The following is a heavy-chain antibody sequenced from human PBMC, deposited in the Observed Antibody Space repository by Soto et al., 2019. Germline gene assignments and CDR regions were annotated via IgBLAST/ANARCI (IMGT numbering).Heavy chain of an antibody. V-gene: IGHV1-69*01. Sequence: QVQLVQSGAEVKKPGSSVKVSCKASGGTFSSYAISWVRQAPGQGLEWMGGIIPIFGTANYAQKFQGRVTITADESTSTAYMELNSLRSEDTAVYYCARAVGAKTNYYYYGMDVWGQGTTVTVSS. CDR2: IIPIFGTA. CDR1: GGTFSSYA. CDR3: ARAVGAKTNYYYYGMDV. J-gene: IGHJ6*02. D-gene: IGHD1-26*01.